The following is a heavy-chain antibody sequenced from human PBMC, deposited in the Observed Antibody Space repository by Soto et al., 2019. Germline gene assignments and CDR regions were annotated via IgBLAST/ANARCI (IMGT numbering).Heavy chain of an antibody. CDR3: ARQGFGVLHGLVDV. CDR1: DGSITYINNHH. J-gene: IGHJ6*02. D-gene: IGHD3-10*01. V-gene: IGHV4-61*05. CDR2: ISDIAYT. Sequence: TLSDTCSVADGSITYINNHHCSWLRLPPGKGLEWIGYISDIAYTSYNPSLKGRVSISVDMSKNQFSLTLTSVTAADTAVYYCARQGFGVLHGLVDVWGQGTTVTVSS.